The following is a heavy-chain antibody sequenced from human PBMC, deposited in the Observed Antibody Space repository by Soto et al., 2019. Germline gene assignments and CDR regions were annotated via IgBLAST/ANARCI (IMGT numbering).Heavy chain of an antibody. J-gene: IGHJ6*02. Sequence: VQLVESGGGSVQPGGSLRLSCAASGFTFSPYWMNWVRQTPGKGLEWVANMNQDGSKKNYVDSVKGRFTISRDNGTNSPDLQMNSLRAEDTAVYFCARGLLTGPYYYTMDVWGQGTAVTVSS. V-gene: IGHV3-7*03. CDR2: MNQDGSKK. CDR1: GFTFSPYW. CDR3: ARGLLTGPYYYTMDV.